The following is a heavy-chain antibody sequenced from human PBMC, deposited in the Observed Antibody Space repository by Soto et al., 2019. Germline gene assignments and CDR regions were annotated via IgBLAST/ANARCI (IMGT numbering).Heavy chain of an antibody. J-gene: IGHJ3*02. V-gene: IGHV3-30-3*01. CDR2: ISYDGGNT. CDR1: GFTFGSFA. Sequence: QVQLVESGGGVVQPGRSLRLSCAASGFTFGSFAMHWVRQAPGKGLEWVAVISYDGGNTYYADSVKSRFTISRDKSKKTVNLQMNSLRVEDTALYYCAREGGGAHYVFDIWGQGTMVTVSS. D-gene: IGHD3-10*01. CDR3: AREGGGAHYVFDI.